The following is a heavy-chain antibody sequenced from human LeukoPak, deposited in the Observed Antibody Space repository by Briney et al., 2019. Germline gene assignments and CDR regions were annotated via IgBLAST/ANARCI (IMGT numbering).Heavy chain of an antibody. Sequence: GESLKISCKGSGFSFTSYWIAWVRQMPGKGLECMGIIYPTDSETRYSPPFQDQVTISADKSISTAYLQWSSLKASDTAMYYCARRLSSSWYGVDYWGQGTLVTVSS. CDR1: GFSFTSYW. V-gene: IGHV5-51*01. CDR2: IYPTDSET. CDR3: ARRLSSSWYGVDY. J-gene: IGHJ4*02. D-gene: IGHD6-13*01.